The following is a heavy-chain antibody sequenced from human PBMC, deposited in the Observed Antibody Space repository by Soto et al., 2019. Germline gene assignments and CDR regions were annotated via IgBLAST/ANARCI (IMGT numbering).Heavy chain of an antibody. D-gene: IGHD3-9*01. CDR2: IWYDGSNK. V-gene: IGHV3-33*01. Sequence: QVQLVESGGGVVQPGRSLRLSCAASGFTFSSYGMHWVRQAPGKGLEWVAVIWYDGSNKYYADSVKGRFTISRDNSKNTLYLQMNCLRAEDTAVYYCARSSLVDPGAARTVGYFDYWGQGTLVTVSS. CDR1: GFTFSSYG. J-gene: IGHJ4*02. CDR3: ARSSLVDPGAARTVGYFDY.